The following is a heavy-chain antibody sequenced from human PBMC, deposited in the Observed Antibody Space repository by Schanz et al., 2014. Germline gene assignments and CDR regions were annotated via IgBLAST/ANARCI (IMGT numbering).Heavy chain of an antibody. CDR1: GFTFSSYG. CDR2: VCYDGSKK. V-gene: IGHV3-33*06. J-gene: IGHJ6*02. D-gene: IGHD3-10*01. Sequence: LVESGGGVVQPGRSLRLSCAASGFTFSSYGMHWVRQVPGKGLEWVAVVCYDGSKKYYADSVKGRFTTSRDNSKNLMSLQMPSLRARDPSASFCVKVLQRVFLRAAHFYGMDVWGQGTAVTVSS. CDR3: VKVLQRVFLRAAHFYGMDV.